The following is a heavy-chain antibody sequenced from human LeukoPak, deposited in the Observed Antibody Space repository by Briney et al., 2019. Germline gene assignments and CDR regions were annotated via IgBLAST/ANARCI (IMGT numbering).Heavy chain of an antibody. CDR2: ISRHNGIT. D-gene: IGHD2-15*01. J-gene: IGHJ3*02. V-gene: IGHV1-18*01. CDR1: GYTFTSYG. Sequence: ASVKVSCKAFGYTFTSYGITWVRQAPGQGLEWMGWISRHNGITNSVQKLQGRVTMTTDTSTSTAYMELRSLRSDDTAVYYCARVTPKYCSGGSCHAFDIWGQGTMVTVSS. CDR3: ARVTPKYCSGGSCHAFDI.